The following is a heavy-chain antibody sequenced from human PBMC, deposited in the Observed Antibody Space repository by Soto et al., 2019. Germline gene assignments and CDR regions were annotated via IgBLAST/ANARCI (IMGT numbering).Heavy chain of an antibody. Sequence: PSETLSLTCTVSGGSISSYYWSWIRQPPGKGLEWIGYIYYSGSTNYNPSLKSRVTISVDTSKNQFSLKLSSVTAADTAVYYCERDRWELLFDYWGQGTIVTVYS. V-gene: IGHV4-59*01. D-gene: IGHD1-26*01. J-gene: IGHJ4*02. CDR1: GGSISSYY. CDR3: ERDRWELLFDY. CDR2: IYYSGST.